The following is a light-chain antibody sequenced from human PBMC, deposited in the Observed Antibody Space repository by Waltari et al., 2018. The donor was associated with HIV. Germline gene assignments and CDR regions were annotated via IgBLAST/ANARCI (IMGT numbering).Light chain of an antibody. J-gene: IGKJ3*01. CDR3: QQYNNWPFT. Sequence: DIVMTQSPLSLSVSPGDRATLSCKTSQRISTNLAWYQQKPGQVPRLLIYGASTRATGIPDRFSGSTSGTDFTLTISSLQSEDSAVYYCQQYNNWPFTFGPGTRLEIK. V-gene: IGKV3-15*01. CDR2: GAS. CDR1: QRISTN.